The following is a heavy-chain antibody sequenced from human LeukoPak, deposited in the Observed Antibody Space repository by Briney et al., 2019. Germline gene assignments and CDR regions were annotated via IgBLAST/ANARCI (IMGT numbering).Heavy chain of an antibody. CDR3: ASDLGSLRNWFDP. D-gene: IGHD3-10*01. Sequence: SETLSLTCTVSGGSISSSSYYWGWIRQPPGKGLEWIGSIYYSGSTYYNPSLKSRVTISVDTSKNQFSLKLSSVTAADTAVYYCASDLGSLRNWFDPWGQGTLVTVSS. J-gene: IGHJ5*02. V-gene: IGHV4-39*07. CDR1: GGSISSSSYY. CDR2: IYYSGST.